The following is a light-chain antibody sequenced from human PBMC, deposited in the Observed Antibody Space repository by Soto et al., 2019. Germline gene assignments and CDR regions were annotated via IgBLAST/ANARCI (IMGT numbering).Light chain of an antibody. CDR2: GAS. J-gene: IGKJ1*01. V-gene: IGKV3-20*01. CDR1: QSVSSN. CDR3: QQYGGSPRT. Sequence: IVMTQSPATLSVSPGERATLSCRASQSVSSNLAWYQQKPGQAPRLLIYGASNRATGIPDRFSGSGSGTDFTLTISKLEPEDFAVYHCQQYGGSPRTFGQRTKVDIK.